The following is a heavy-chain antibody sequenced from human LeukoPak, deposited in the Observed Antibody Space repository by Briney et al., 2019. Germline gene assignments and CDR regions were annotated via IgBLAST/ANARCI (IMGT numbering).Heavy chain of an antibody. Sequence: SVKVSCKASGYTFTSYGMNWVRQAPGQGLEWMGGIIPIFGTANYAQKFQGRVTITADESTSTAYMELSSLRSEDTAVYYCARDRGSGSYTRPSYYYYYMDVWGKGTTVTISS. CDR3: ARDRGSGSYTRPSYYYYYMDV. CDR2: IIPIFGTA. D-gene: IGHD3-10*01. J-gene: IGHJ6*03. V-gene: IGHV1-69*13. CDR1: GYTFTSYG.